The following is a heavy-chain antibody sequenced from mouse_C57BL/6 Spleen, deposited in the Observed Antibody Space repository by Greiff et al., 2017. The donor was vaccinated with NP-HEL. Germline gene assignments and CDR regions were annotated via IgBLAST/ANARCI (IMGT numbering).Heavy chain of an antibody. V-gene: IGHV1-69*01. Sequence: VKLQQPGAELVMPGASVKLSCKASGYTFTSYWMHWVKQRPGQGLEWIGEIDPSDSYTNYNQKFKGKSTLTVDKSSSTAYMQLSSLTSEDSAVYYCARPYYYGSSYYFDYWGQGTTLTVSS. CDR2: IDPSDSYT. CDR1: GYTFTSYW. D-gene: IGHD1-1*01. J-gene: IGHJ2*01. CDR3: ARPYYYGSSYYFDY.